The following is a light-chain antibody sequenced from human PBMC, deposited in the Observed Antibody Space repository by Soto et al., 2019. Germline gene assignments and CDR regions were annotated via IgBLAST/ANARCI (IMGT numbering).Light chain of an antibody. V-gene: IGKV1-8*01. Sequence: AIRMTQSPSSFSASTGDRVTITCRASQGISSYLAWYQQKPGKAPKLLIYAASTLQSGVPSRFSGSGSGTDFTLTISCLQSEDFATYYCQQYYSYPFTFGPGTKAYIK. CDR1: QGISSY. CDR3: QQYYSYPFT. J-gene: IGKJ3*01. CDR2: AAS.